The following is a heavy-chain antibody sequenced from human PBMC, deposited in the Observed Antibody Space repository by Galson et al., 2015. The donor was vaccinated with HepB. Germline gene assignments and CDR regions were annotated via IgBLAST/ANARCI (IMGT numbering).Heavy chain of an antibody. Sequence: FLRLSCAASGFSLSNYNMNWVRQAPGKGLEWVSSISSSSSYIYYADSVKGRFTISRDNAKNSLYLQMNSLRVEDMAVYYCARVGYCSGGTCYGYNYYYMDVWGIGTTVTVSS. CDR2: ISSSSSYI. CDR3: ARVGYCSGGTCYGYNYYYMDV. CDR1: GFSLSNYN. V-gene: IGHV3-21*01. J-gene: IGHJ6*03. D-gene: IGHD2-15*01.